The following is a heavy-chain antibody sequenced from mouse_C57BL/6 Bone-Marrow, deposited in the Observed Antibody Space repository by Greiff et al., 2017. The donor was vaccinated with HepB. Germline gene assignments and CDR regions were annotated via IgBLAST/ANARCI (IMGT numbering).Heavy chain of an antibody. J-gene: IGHJ3*01. Sequence: DVHLVESGEGLVKPGGSLKLSCAASGFTFSSYAMSWVRQTPEKRLEWVAYISSGGGYIYYADTVKGRFTISRDNSRNTLYLQMSSLKSEDTAMYYCTREGGNYGADWGQGTLVTVSA. CDR3: TREGGNYGAD. D-gene: IGHD2-1*01. CDR1: GFTFSSYA. V-gene: IGHV5-9-1*02. CDR2: ISSGGGYI.